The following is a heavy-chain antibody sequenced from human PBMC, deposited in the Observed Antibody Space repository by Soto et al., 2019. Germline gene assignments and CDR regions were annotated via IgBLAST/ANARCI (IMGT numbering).Heavy chain of an antibody. J-gene: IGHJ6*02. V-gene: IGHV3-9*01. D-gene: IGHD3-10*01. CDR3: AKDLPRQSGGYGMDV. CDR2: ISWNSGSI. Sequence: EVQLLESGGGLVQPGGSLRLSCAASGFTFSNYAMTWVRQAPGKGLEWVSGISWNSGSIGYADSVKGRFTISRDNAKNSLYLQMNSLRAEDTALYYCAKDLPRQSGGYGMDVWGQGTTVTVSS. CDR1: GFTFSNYA.